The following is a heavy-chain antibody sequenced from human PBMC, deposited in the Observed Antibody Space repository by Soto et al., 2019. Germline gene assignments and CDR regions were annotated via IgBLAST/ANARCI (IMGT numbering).Heavy chain of an antibody. D-gene: IGHD3-3*01. J-gene: IGHJ6*02. V-gene: IGHV1-69*01. CDR2: IIPIFGTA. CDR1: GGTFSSYA. CDR3: ASPGNYDVSEDYYYYGMDV. Sequence: QVQLVQSGAEVKKPGSSVKVSCKASGGTFSSYAISWVRQAPGQGLEWMGGIIPIFGTANYAQKFQGRVTITADESTSTAYMELSSLRSEDTAVYYCASPGNYDVSEDYYYYGMDVWGQGTTVTVSS.